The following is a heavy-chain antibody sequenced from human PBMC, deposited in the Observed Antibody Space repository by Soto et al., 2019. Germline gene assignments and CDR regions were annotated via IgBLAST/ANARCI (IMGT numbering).Heavy chain of an antibody. Sequence: LRLSFAASGFTFSSYAMHWVRQAPGKGLEWVAVISYDGSNKYYADSVKGRFTISRDNSKNTLYLQMNSLRAEDTAMYYCVRDVQFQSFDYWGQGTLVTVSS. CDR1: GFTFSSYA. V-gene: IGHV3-30-3*01. CDR2: ISYDGSNK. D-gene: IGHD4-4*01. CDR3: VRDVQFQSFDY. J-gene: IGHJ4*02.